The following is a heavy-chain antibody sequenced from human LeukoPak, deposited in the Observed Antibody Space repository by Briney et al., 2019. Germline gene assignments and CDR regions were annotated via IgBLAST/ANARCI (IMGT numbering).Heavy chain of an antibody. Sequence: GESLKISCKGSGYSFTTYWIGWVRQMPGKGLEWMGIVYPGDSDTRYSPSFQGQVTISADKSITTAYLQWSSLKASDTAMYYCARRGYSYGHNTNWFDPWGQGTLVTVSS. CDR3: ARRGYSYGHNTNWFDP. CDR1: GYSFTTYW. J-gene: IGHJ5*02. V-gene: IGHV5-51*01. CDR2: VYPGDSDT. D-gene: IGHD5-18*01.